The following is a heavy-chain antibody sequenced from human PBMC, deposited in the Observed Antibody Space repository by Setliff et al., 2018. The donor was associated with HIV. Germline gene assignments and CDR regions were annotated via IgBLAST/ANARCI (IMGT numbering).Heavy chain of an antibody. J-gene: IGHJ5*02. CDR3: ARDGPIAAAGTEGLWFDP. CDR1: RGTFSSFA. V-gene: IGHV1-69*13. D-gene: IGHD6-13*01. CDR2: IIPTFGTS. Sequence: SVKVSCKPSRGTFSSFALSWVRQAPGQGLEWMGGIIPTFGTSNYAQKFQGRVTITADESTSTAYMELSSLRSEDTAVYYCARDGPIAAAGTEGLWFDPWGQGTLVTVSS.